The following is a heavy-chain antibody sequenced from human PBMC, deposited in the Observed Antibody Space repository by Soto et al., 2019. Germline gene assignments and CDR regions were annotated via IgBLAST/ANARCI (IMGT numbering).Heavy chain of an antibody. Sequence: PSETLSLTCAVYGGSFSGYYWSWIRQPPGKGLEWSGEINHSGSTNYNPSLKLRVTILVDTSKNQFYLNLSSVTAAATALYFCGRASITIFGVVIPSRIWVPVTTVTVSS. J-gene: IGHJ6*02. CDR1: GGSFSGYY. CDR3: GRASITIFGVVIPSRI. V-gene: IGHV4-34*01. D-gene: IGHD3-3*01. CDR2: INHSGST.